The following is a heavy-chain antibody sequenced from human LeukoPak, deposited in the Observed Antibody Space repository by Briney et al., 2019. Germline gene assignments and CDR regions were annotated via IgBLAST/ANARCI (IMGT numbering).Heavy chain of an antibody. J-gene: IGHJ5*02. D-gene: IGHD3-16*01. CDR2: INHSGST. CDR3: ARGMGVWKS. V-gene: IGHV4-34*01. Sequence: PSETLSLTCAVYGGSFSGYYWSWIRQPPGKGLEWIGEINHSGSTNYNPSLKSRVTISVDTSKNQFSLKLSSVTAADTAVYYCARGMGVWKSWGQGTLVTASS. CDR1: GGSFSGYY.